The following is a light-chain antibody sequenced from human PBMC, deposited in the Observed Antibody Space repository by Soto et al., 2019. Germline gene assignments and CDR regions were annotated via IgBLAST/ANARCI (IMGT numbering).Light chain of an antibody. CDR1: QGISSY. CDR2: AAS. J-gene: IGKJ5*01. V-gene: IGKV1-8*01. Sequence: AIRMTQSPSSFSASTGGRVTITCRASQGISSYLAWYQQKPGKAPKLLIYAASTLQSGVPSRFSGSGSGTDFTLTISCLQSEDFATYYCQQYYSYPSITLGQGTRLEIK. CDR3: QQYYSYPSIT.